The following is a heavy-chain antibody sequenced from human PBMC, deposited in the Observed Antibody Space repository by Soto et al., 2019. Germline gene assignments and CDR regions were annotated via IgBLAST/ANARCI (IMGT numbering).Heavy chain of an antibody. CDR1: GFTFSKYA. V-gene: IGHV3-23*01. CDR3: ARGRGAAADYFDF. CDR2: ISYNGGGT. Sequence: GGSLRLSCAASGFTFSKYAMTWARQAPGKGLEWVSAISYNGGGTYYVDSVKGRFTVSRDNSKNTLYLQMHSLRAEDTAVYYCARGRGAAADYFDFWGQGTLVTVSS. D-gene: IGHD6-13*01. J-gene: IGHJ4*02.